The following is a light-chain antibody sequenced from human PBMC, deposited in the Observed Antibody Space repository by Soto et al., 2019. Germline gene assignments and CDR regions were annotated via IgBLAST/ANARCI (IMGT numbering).Light chain of an antibody. Sequence: SYELTQPPSVSVSPGQTARITCFGDALANQYIYWYQQKPGQAPVLLIYKDSERPSGIPARFSGSNSETTVTLTISGVQAGDEADYYCQSVDSSGTYVFGTGTKLTVL. CDR3: QSVDSSGTYV. J-gene: IGLJ1*01. CDR2: KDS. V-gene: IGLV3-25*02. CDR1: ALANQY.